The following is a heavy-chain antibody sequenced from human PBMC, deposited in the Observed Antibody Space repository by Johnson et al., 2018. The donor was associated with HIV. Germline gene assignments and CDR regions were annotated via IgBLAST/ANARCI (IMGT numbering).Heavy chain of an antibody. J-gene: IGHJ3*02. CDR1: GFTFSDYY. D-gene: IGHD2-15*01. V-gene: IGHV3-11*04. CDR2: ISSSGSTI. Sequence: QVQLVESGGGLVKPGGSLRLSCAASGFTFSDYYMNWIRQAPGKGLDWVSYISSSGSTIYYADSVKGRFTISSDNSKNTLYLQMNSLRAEDTAVYYCSKDQFHKGGGSLVDGFDIWGQGTMVTVSS. CDR3: SKDQFHKGGGSLVDGFDI.